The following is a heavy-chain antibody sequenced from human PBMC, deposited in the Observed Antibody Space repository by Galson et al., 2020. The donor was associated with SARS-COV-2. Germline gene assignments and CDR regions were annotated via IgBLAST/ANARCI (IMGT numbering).Heavy chain of an antibody. V-gene: IGHV1-69*13. CDR1: GGTFSSYA. CDR2: IIPIFGTA. J-gene: IGHJ4*02. D-gene: IGHD5-12*01. CDR3: ARDTPRERWLQPFNY. Sequence: SVKVSCKASGGTFSSYAIGWVRQAPGHGLEWMGGIIPIFGTANYAQKFQGRVTITADESTSTAYMELSSLRSEDTAVYYCARDTPRERWLQPFNYWGQGTLVTVSS.